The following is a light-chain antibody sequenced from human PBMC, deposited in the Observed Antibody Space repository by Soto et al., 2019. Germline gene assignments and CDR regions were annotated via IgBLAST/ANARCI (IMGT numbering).Light chain of an antibody. Sequence: DIQMTQSPSSLSASVGDRVTITCRASQTISRNLNWYQQKPGKAPKLLIYAASSLQSGVPSTFSGSGSGTDFTLTISSLQPEDFATYYCQQTYSAPPLFGQGTKVDIK. CDR2: AAS. CDR3: QQTYSAPPL. V-gene: IGKV1-39*01. J-gene: IGKJ1*01. CDR1: QTISRN.